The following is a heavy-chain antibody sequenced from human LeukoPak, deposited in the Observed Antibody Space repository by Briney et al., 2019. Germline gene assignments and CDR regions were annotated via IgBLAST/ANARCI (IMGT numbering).Heavy chain of an antibody. J-gene: IGHJ4*02. CDR1: GGSISSYY. Sequence: SETLSLTCTVSGGSISSYYWSWIRQPAGKGLEWIGRIYSSGSTHYNPSLKSRVTISVDTSKNQFSLKLSSVTAADTAVYYCARGRDGYNLDYWGQGTLVTVSS. V-gene: IGHV4-4*07. D-gene: IGHD5-12*01. CDR2: IYSSGST. CDR3: ARGRDGYNLDY.